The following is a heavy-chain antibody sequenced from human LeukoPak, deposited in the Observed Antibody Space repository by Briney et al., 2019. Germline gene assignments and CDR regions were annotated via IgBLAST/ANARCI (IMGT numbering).Heavy chain of an antibody. CDR1: GYTFASYD. J-gene: IGHJ5*02. CDR3: ARGLYCSSTSCYSHWFDP. D-gene: IGHD2-2*01. Sequence: ASVKVSCKASGYTFASYDINWVRQAPGQGLEWMGWMNPNSGNTGYAQKFQGRVTMTRNTSISTAYMELSSLRSEDMAVYYCARGLYCSSTSCYSHWFDPWGQGTLVTVSS. CDR2: MNPNSGNT. V-gene: IGHV1-8*01.